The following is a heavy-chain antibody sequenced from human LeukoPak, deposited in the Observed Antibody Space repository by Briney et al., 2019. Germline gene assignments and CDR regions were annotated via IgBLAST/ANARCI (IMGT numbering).Heavy chain of an antibody. CDR2: ISSSSSYI. V-gene: IGHV3-21*01. CDR3: ARDGRLWFGELSDY. D-gene: IGHD3-10*01. Sequence: GGSLRLSCAASGFTFSSYSMNWVRQAPGKGLEWVSSISSSSSYIYYADSVKGRFTISRDNAKNSLYLQMNSLRAEDTAVYYCARDGRLWFGELSDYWGQGTLVTVSS. CDR1: GFTFSSYS. J-gene: IGHJ4*02.